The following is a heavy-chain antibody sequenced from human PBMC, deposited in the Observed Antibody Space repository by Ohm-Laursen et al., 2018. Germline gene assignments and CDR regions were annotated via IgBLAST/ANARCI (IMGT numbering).Heavy chain of an antibody. J-gene: IGHJ5*02. D-gene: IGHD7-27*01. Sequence: GSSVKVSCKASVYTFTSYDINWVRQATGQGLEWMGWMNPNSGNTGYAQKFQGRVTMTRNTSISTAYMELSRLRSDDAAVYYCARDDTGDNWFDPWGQGTLVTVSS. V-gene: IGHV1-8*01. CDR2: MNPNSGNT. CDR1: VYTFTSYD. CDR3: ARDDTGDNWFDP.